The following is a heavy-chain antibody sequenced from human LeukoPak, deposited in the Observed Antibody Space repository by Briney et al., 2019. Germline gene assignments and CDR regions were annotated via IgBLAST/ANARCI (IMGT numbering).Heavy chain of an antibody. CDR1: GGSISSYY. V-gene: IGHV4-4*07. J-gene: IGHJ5*02. CDR3: ARGLKGYDFWSGYQGSRFDP. D-gene: IGHD3-3*01. CDR2: IYTSGST. Sequence: SETLSLTCTVSGGSISSYYWSWIRQPAGKGLEWIGRIYTSGSTNYNPSLKSRVTMSVDTSKNQFSLKLSSVTAADTAVYYCARGLKGYDFWSGYQGSRFDPWGQGTLVTVSS.